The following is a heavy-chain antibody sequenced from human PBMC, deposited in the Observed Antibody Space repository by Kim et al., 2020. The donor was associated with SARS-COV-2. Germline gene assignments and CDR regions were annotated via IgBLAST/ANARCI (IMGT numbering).Heavy chain of an antibody. CDR3: ARAYPFDDFWSGYSSADY. D-gene: IGHD3-3*01. J-gene: IGHJ4*02. V-gene: IGHV1-18*01. CDR1: GYTFTSYG. Sequence: ASVKVSCKASGYTFTSYGISWVRQAPGQGLEWMGWISAYNGNTNYAQKLQGRVTMTTDTSTSTAYMELRSLRSDDTAVYYCARAYPFDDFWSGYSSADYWGQGTLVTVSS. CDR2: ISAYNGNT.